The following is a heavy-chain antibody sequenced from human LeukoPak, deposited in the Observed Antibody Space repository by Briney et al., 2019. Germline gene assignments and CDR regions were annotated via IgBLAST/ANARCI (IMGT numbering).Heavy chain of an antibody. CDR3: ARDYHPDYYDNNDYYADAFDI. CDR1: GYTFTGYY. D-gene: IGHD3-22*01. Sequence: ASVKVSCKASGYTFTGYYMHWVRQAPGQGLEWMGWINPNSGGTNYAQKFQGRVTMTRDTSISTAYMELSRLRSDDTALYYCARDYHPDYYDNNDYYADAFDIWGQGTMVTVSS. J-gene: IGHJ3*02. CDR2: INPNSGGT. V-gene: IGHV1-2*02.